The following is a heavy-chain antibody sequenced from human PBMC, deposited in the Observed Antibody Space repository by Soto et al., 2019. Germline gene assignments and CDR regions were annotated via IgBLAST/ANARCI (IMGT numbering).Heavy chain of an antibody. CDR3: VRVSLRDSSSSGRLPYYYAVDV. J-gene: IGHJ6*02. CDR1: GFTLSTYG. D-gene: IGHD6-6*01. V-gene: IGHV3-33*01. Sequence: LGGSLRLSCSASGFTLSTYGIHWVRQSPGKGLEWVAVIWYDGSYKYYADSVKGRFTISRDNSKNTVYLEMNSPRAEETAVYYCVRVSLRDSSSSGRLPYYYAVDVWGQGTTGTVSS. CDR2: IWYDGSYK.